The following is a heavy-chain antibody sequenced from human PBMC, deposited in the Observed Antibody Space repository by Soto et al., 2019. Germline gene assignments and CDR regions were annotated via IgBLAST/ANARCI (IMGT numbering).Heavy chain of an antibody. Sequence: SETLSLTCTVSGGSINSDYYWSWIRQHPGKGLEWVGYIFYSGSSYYNPSLKSRITISVDTSKNKFSLKLSSVTAADTAVYYCARLTTVSYFDYWGLGTLVTVSS. CDR2: IFYSGSS. J-gene: IGHJ4*02. CDR1: GGSINSDYY. CDR3: ARLTTVSYFDY. V-gene: IGHV4-31*03. D-gene: IGHD4-17*01.